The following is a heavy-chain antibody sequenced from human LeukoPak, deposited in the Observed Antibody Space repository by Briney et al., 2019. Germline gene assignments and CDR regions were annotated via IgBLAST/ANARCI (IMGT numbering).Heavy chain of an antibody. J-gene: IGHJ4*01. D-gene: IGHD3-22*01. CDR3: ARHNSPYYYDSSGTNQFDY. Sequence: PSETLSLTCTVSGGSISSSSYYWGWIRQPPGKGLEWIGSIYYSGSTYYNPSLKSRVTISVDTSKNQFSLKLSSVTAADTAVYYCARHNSPYYYDSSGTNQFDYWGHGTLVTVSS. CDR2: IYYSGST. CDR1: GGSISSSSYY. V-gene: IGHV4-39*01.